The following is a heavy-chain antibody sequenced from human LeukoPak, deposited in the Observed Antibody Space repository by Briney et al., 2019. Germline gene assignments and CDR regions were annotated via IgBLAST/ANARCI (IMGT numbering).Heavy chain of an antibody. V-gene: IGHV3-9*01. J-gene: IGHJ5*02. CDR1: GFTFDDYV. D-gene: IGHD6-19*01. CDR3: AKTPGYSSGWYFWFDP. CDR2: ISWNSGSI. Sequence: GGSLRLSCAASGFTFDDYVMHWVRQAPGKGLEWVSGISWNSGSIGYADSVKGRFTISRDNAKDSLYLQMNSLRAEDTALYYCAKTPGYSSGWYFWFDPWGQGTLVTVSS.